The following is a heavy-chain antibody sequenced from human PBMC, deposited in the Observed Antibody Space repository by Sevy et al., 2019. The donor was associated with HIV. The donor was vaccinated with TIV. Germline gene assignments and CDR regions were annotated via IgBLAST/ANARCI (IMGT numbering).Heavy chain of an antibody. CDR3: ARDCSSTSCLWGMDV. J-gene: IGHJ6*02. CDR2: ISSDGSTK. D-gene: IGHD2-2*01. V-gene: IGHV3-30*04. Sequence: GGSLRLSCVASGFIFTNYAMHWVRQAPDKGLEWVAVISSDGSTKYYPDSVKGRFTISRDNAKNSLYLQMNSLRAEDSAVYYCARDCSSTSCLWGMDVWGQGTTVTVSS. CDR1: GFIFTNYA.